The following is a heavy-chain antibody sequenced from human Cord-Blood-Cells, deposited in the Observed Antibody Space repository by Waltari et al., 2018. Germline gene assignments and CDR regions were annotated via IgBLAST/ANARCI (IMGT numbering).Heavy chain of an antibody. CDR1: GFAVSSKY. Sequence: EVQLVESGGGLIQPGGSLGLSCAASGFAVSSKYMSWVRQAPGKGLEWVSVIYSGGSTYYADSVKGRFTISRDNSKNTLYLQMNSLRAEDTAVYYCAAAGYSYGTAHYWGQGTLVTVSS. J-gene: IGHJ4*02. D-gene: IGHD5-18*01. CDR3: AAAGYSYGTAHY. V-gene: IGHV3-53*01. CDR2: IYSGGST.